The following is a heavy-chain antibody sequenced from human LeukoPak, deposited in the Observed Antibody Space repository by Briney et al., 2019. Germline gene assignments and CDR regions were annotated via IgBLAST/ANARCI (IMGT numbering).Heavy chain of an antibody. CDR1: GYTFTGYY. V-gene: IGHV1-2*02. Sequence: ASVKVSCKASGYTFTGYYMHWVRQAPGLGLERMGWINPNSGGTNYAQKFQGRVTMTRDTSISTAYMELSRLRSDDTAVYYCARGDYGSNYFDYWGQGTLVTVSS. CDR2: INPNSGGT. CDR3: ARGDYGSNYFDY. J-gene: IGHJ4*02. D-gene: IGHD4-17*01.